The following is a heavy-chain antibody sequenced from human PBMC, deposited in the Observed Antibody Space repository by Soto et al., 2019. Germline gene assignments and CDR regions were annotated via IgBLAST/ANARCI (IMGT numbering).Heavy chain of an antibody. CDR2: ISSSSSYI. Sequence: SLRLSCAASGFTFSSYSMNWVRQAPGKGLEWVSSISSSSSYIYYADSVKGRFTISRDNAKNSLYLQMNSLRAEDTAVYYCAREAGHYYDFWSGYFPTNYYYYGMDVWGQGTTVTVSS. J-gene: IGHJ6*02. D-gene: IGHD3-3*01. V-gene: IGHV3-21*01. CDR1: GFTFSSYS. CDR3: AREAGHYYDFWSGYFPTNYYYYGMDV.